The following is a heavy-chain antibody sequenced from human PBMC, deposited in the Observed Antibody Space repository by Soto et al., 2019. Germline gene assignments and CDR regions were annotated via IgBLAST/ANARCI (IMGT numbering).Heavy chain of an antibody. CDR1: GGSISSYY. D-gene: IGHD6-13*01. J-gene: IGHJ5*02. V-gene: IGHV4-59*01. Sequence: QVQLQESGPGLVKPSETLSLTCTVSGGSISSYYWSWIRQPPGKGLEWIGYIYYSGSTNYNPSLQSRVTISVDTSKNHFSPKLSSVTAADTAVYYWARDCRIAAAGSGGWFDPWGQGTLVTVSS. CDR2: IYYSGST. CDR3: ARDCRIAAAGSGGWFDP.